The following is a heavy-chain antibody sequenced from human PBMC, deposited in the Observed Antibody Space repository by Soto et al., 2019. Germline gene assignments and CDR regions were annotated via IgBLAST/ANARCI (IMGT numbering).Heavy chain of an antibody. CDR3: ARDLFFFPTEGGISIVRSVLAFLVNRSFDL. V-gene: IGHV1-3*01. Sequence: KLEWMGWINAGNGNTKYSQKFQGRVTITRDTSASTAYMELSSLRSEDTAVYYCARDLFFFPTEGGISIVRSVLAFLVNRSFDL. D-gene: IGHD3-10*01. CDR2: INAGNGNT. J-gene: IGHJ2*01.